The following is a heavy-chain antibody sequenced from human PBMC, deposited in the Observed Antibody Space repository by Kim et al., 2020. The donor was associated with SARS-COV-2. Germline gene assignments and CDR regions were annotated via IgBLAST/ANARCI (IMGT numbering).Heavy chain of an antibody. CDR3: ATTIFGVVIHAFDI. D-gene: IGHD3-3*01. V-gene: IGHV1-24*01. J-gene: IGHJ3*02. Sequence: AQKFQGRVTMNEDTSTDTAYMGLRSLRSEDTAVYYCATTIFGVVIHAFDIWGQGTMVTVSS.